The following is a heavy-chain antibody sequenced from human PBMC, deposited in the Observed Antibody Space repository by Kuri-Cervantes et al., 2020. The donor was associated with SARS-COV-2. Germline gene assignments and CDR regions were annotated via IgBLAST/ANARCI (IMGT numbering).Heavy chain of an antibody. CDR3: MRDIPPLEWLYTGMDV. V-gene: IGHV4-31*03. Sequence: SDTLSLTCTVPGASISSGGYYWCWIRQHPEKGLEWIGYIYYNGNTYYNPSLASRLTITLDTSKNQFSLKLTSVTAADTAVYYCMRDIPPLEWLYTGMDVWGQGTTVTVSS. D-gene: IGHD3-3*01. CDR1: GASISSGGYY. CDR2: IYYNGNT. J-gene: IGHJ6*02.